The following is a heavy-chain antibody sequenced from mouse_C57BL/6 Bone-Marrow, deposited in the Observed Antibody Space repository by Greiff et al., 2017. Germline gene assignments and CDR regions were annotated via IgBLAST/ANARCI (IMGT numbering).Heavy chain of an antibody. CDR3: TTYPFYYGSSYGY. CDR2: IDPENGDT. V-gene: IGHV14-4*01. CDR1: GFNIKDDY. J-gene: IGHJ2*01. D-gene: IGHD1-1*01. Sequence: VQLQQSGAELVRPGASVKLSCTASGFNIKDDYMHWVKQRPEQGLEWIGWIDPENGDTEYASKFQGKATITADTSSNTAYLQLSSLTSEDTAVYYCTTYPFYYGSSYGYWGQGTTLTVSS.